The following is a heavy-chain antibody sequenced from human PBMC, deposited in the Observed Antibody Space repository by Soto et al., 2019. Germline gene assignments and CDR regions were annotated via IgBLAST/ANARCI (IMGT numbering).Heavy chain of an antibody. J-gene: IGHJ4*02. CDR2: ISGSGGST. Sequence: GGSLRLSCAASGFTFSSYAMSWVRQAPGKGLEWVSAISGSGGSTYYADSVKGRFTISRDNSKNTLYLQMNSLRAEDTAVYYCAVVVVAATEFVWGNYYFDYWGQGTLVTVSS. CDR1: GFTFSSYA. D-gene: IGHD2-15*01. CDR3: AVVVVAATEFVWGNYYFDY. V-gene: IGHV3-23*01.